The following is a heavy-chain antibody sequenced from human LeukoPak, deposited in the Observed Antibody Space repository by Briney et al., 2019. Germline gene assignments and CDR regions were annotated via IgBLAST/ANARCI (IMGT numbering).Heavy chain of an antibody. V-gene: IGHV4-34*01. D-gene: IGHD2-15*01. J-gene: IGHJ4*02. Sequence: SETLSLTCAVYGGSFSGYYWSWIRQPPGKGLEWIATMYYSGSSGNTYYNPSLKSRVAISVDTSRNQVSLKLSSVTAADTSVYYCARGSGSCADSWGQGTLVTVSS. CDR2: MYYSGSSGNT. CDR1: GGSFSGYY. CDR3: ARGSGSCADS.